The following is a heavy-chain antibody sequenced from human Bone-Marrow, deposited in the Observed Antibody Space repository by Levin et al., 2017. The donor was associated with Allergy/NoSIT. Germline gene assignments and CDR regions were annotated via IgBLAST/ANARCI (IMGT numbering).Heavy chain of an antibody. D-gene: IGHD3-3*01. J-gene: IGHJ6*02. CDR2: IWFDGSTE. CDR1: GFSFSGSA. V-gene: IGHV3-33*03. CDR3: ARNYDFWRGFLAGVETGGLDV. Sequence: GGSLRLSCAGSGFSFSGSAMHWVRQAPGKGLEWVAVIWFDGSTEYYADSVKGRFTISRDNSKNTLYLQMNSLRAEATALYFCARNYDFWRGFLAGVETGGLDVWGQGTTVTVSS.